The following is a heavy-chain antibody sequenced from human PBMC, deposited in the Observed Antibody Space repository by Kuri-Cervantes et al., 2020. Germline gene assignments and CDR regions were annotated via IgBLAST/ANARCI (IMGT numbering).Heavy chain of an antibody. CDR1: GFTFSRYH. CDR2: ISASGGHT. CDR3: AKGARAVAGMYYFDY. J-gene: IGHJ4*02. D-gene: IGHD6-19*01. Sequence: GGSLRLSCAASGFTFSRYHMVWVRQAPGKGLESFSSISASGGHTYYSDSVKGRFTISRDKSKNTLYLQMNSLRAEDTAVYYCAKGARAVAGMYYFDYWGQGTLVTVSS. V-gene: IGHV3-23*01.